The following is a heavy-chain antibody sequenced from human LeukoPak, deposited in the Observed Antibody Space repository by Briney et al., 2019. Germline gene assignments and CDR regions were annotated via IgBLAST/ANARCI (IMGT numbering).Heavy chain of an antibody. CDR1: GFTFSSYW. D-gene: IGHD3-22*01. J-gene: IGHJ3*02. V-gene: IGHV3-7*04. Sequence: GGSLRLSCAASGFTFSSYWMGWVRQAPGKGLEWVANIKQDGSEKYYVDSVKGRFTISRDNAKNSLYLQMNSLRAEDTAVYYCARGPSSSSVGDAFDIWGQGTMVTVSS. CDR2: IKQDGSEK. CDR3: ARGPSSSSVGDAFDI.